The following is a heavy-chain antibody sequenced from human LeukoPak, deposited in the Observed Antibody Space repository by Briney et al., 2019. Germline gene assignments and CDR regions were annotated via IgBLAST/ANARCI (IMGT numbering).Heavy chain of an antibody. J-gene: IGHJ5*02. CDR2: IYYSGST. V-gene: IGHV4-39*01. CDR1: GGSISSSSYY. D-gene: IGHD6-13*01. Sequence: TSETLSLTCTVSGGSISSSSYYWGSIRQPPGKGLEWIGSIYYSGSTYYNPSLKSRVTISVDTYKNQFSLKLSSVTAADTAVYYCARYSSSWPSAGFDPWGQGTLVTVSS. CDR3: ARYSSSWPSAGFDP.